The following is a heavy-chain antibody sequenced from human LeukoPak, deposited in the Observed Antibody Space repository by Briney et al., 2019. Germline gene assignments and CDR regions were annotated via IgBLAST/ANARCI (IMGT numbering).Heavy chain of an antibody. V-gene: IGHV3-74*01. Sequence: PGGSLRLSCVASGFTFSSSWMHWVRQAPGKGLVWVSRISSDGSSTTYADSVRGRFTIFRDNAKNTLYLQMNSLRAEDTAVYYCGRALGSPLDYWGQGTLVIVSS. J-gene: IGHJ4*02. D-gene: IGHD1-26*01. CDR2: ISSDGSST. CDR3: GRALGSPLDY. CDR1: GFTFSSSW.